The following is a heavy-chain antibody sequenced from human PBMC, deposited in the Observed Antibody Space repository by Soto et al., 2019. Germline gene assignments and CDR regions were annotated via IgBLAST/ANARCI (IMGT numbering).Heavy chain of an antibody. CDR3: ARSEGAAPYYYYMDV. V-gene: IGHV3-13*01. J-gene: IGHJ6*03. CDR1: GFTLSSYD. CDR2: IGTAGDT. D-gene: IGHD3-16*01. Sequence: GGSLRLSCAASGFTLSSYDMHWVRQATGKGLEWVSAIGTAGDTYYPGSVKGRFTISRENAKNSLYLQMNSLRAGDTALYYCARSEGAAPYYYYMDVWGKGTTVTVSS.